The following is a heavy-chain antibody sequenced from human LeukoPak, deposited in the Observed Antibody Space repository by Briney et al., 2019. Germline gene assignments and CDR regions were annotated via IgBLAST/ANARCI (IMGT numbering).Heavy chain of an antibody. Sequence: ASVKVSCKASGYTFTSYGISWVRQAPGQGLEWMGWISAYNGNTNYAQKLQGRVTMTTDTSTSTAYMELSSLRSEDTAVYYCASYDSSGYYYVYYWGQGTLVTVSS. D-gene: IGHD3-22*01. CDR2: ISAYNGNT. CDR3: ASYDSSGYYYVYY. J-gene: IGHJ4*02. V-gene: IGHV1-18*01. CDR1: GYTFTSYG.